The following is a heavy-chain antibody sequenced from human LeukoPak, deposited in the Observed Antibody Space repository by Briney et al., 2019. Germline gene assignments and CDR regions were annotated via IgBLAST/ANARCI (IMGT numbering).Heavy chain of an antibody. J-gene: IGHJ4*02. V-gene: IGHV3-23*01. CDR1: GFIFSNYA. D-gene: IGHD4/OR15-4a*01. CDR2: ISSSGGTT. Sequence: GGSLRLSCAASGFIFSNYAMSWVRQAPGKGLEWVSAISSSGGTTYYADSVKGRFTISRDNSKTTVYLQMSSLRVEDTAVYYCAHPGVLISLWGQGTLVTVSS. CDR3: AHPGVLISL.